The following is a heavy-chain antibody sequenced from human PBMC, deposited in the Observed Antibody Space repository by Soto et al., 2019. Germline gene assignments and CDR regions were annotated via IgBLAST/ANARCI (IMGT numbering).Heavy chain of an antibody. CDR2: ITYDGSFQ. Sequence: GGSLRLSCQASGFNFDNYGMHWVRQAPGKGLEWVAVITYDGSFQYYADSVKGRFTISRDNSKNTLYLQMNSLRAEDTAVYYCAKVRDYYDSSGYCHYWGQGTLVTVSS. D-gene: IGHD3-22*01. V-gene: IGHV3-30*18. CDR1: GFNFDNYG. CDR3: AKVRDYYDSSGYCHY. J-gene: IGHJ4*02.